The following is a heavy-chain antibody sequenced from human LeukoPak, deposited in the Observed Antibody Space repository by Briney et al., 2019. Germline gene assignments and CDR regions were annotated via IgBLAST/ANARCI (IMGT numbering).Heavy chain of an antibody. J-gene: IGHJ3*02. D-gene: IGHD2-2*01. CDR1: GFTFNMYW. CDR2: IKEDGSEK. V-gene: IGHV3-7*01. CDR3: ARSPADVADFNI. Sequence: GGSLRLSCAASGFTFNMYWMTWVRQAPGKGLEWVANIKEDGSEKYYVDSVKGRFTISRDNAKNSLYLQMNSLRAEDTAVYYCARSPADVADFNIWGQGTMVTVSS.